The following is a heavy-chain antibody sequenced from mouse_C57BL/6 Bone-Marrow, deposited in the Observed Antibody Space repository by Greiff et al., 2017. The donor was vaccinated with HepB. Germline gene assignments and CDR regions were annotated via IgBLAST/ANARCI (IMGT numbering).Heavy chain of an antibody. Sequence: VQLQQSGPELVKPGASVKLSCTASGFNIKDDYMHWVKQRPEQGLEWIGWIDPENGDTEYASKFQGKATITADTSSNTAYLQLSSLTSEDTAVYYCTRHGNYYGAWFAYWGQGTLVTVSA. D-gene: IGHD1-1*01. V-gene: IGHV14-4*01. CDR2: IDPENGDT. CDR1: GFNIKDDY. J-gene: IGHJ3*01. CDR3: TRHGNYYGAWFAY.